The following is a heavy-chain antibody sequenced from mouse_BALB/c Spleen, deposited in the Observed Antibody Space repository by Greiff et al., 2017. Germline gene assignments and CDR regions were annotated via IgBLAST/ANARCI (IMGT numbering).Heavy chain of an antibody. J-gene: IGHJ4*01. CDR2: ILPGSGST. CDR1: GYTFSSYW. CDR3: ARRGLRLRNYAMDY. Sequence: VQLQQSGAELMKPGASVKISCKATGYTFSSYWIEWVKQRPGHGLEWIGEILPGSGSTNYNEKFKGKATFTADTSSNTAYMQLSSLTSEDSAVYYCARRGLRLRNYAMDYWGQGTSVTVSS. D-gene: IGHD1-2*01. V-gene: IGHV1-9*01.